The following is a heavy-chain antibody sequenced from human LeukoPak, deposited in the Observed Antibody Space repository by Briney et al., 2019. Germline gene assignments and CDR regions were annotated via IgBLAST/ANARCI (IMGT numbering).Heavy chain of an antibody. CDR2: ISAYNGNT. V-gene: IGHV1-18*01. CDR1: GYTFTSYG. Sequence: ASVKVSCKASGYTFTSYGISWVRQAPGQGLEWMGWISAYNGNTNYAQNLQGRVTMTRDTSTSTVYMELSSLRSEDTAVYYCASTPRIPAAGTIDYWGQGTLVTVSS. CDR3: ASTPRIPAAGTIDY. D-gene: IGHD6-13*01. J-gene: IGHJ4*02.